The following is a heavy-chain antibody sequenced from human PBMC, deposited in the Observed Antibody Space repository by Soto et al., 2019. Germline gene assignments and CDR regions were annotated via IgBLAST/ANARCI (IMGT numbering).Heavy chain of an antibody. CDR2: ISADGSDK. CDR1: GFTFRNFG. J-gene: IGHJ4*02. Sequence: QVQLVESGGGVVQPWRSLSISCAASGFTFRNFGMHWGRQAPGKGLEWVAAISADGSDKYFSDSVKGRFTISRDNSKNTLFLQMNSLRVEDTAVYYCTKGSEVARQALDYWGQGTLVTVSS. D-gene: IGHD3-3*01. V-gene: IGHV3-30*18. CDR3: TKGSEVARQALDY.